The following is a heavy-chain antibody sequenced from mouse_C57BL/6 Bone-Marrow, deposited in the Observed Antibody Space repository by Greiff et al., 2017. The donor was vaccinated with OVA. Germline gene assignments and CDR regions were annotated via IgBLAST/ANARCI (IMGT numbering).Heavy chain of an antibody. V-gene: IGHV1-85*01. CDR2: IYPRDGST. CDR1: GYTFTSYE. Sequence: QVQLQQSGPELVKPGASVKLSCKASGYTFTSYEINWVKQRPGQGREWIGWIYPRDGSTKYNEKFKGKATVTVDKSSSTAYMELHSLTSEDSAVYFCARGGFYDGYVGDYWGQGTSVTVSS. D-gene: IGHD2-3*01. J-gene: IGHJ4*01. CDR3: ARGGFYDGYVGDY.